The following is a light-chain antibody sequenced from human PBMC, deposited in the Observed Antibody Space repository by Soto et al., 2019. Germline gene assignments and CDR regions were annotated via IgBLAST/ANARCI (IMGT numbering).Light chain of an antibody. J-gene: IGKJ2*01. CDR1: QSVTSY. Sequence: EIVLTQSPATLSLSPGDRATLSCSASQSVTSYLAWYQQKPGQAPRLLIYDASNRATGIPARFSGSGSGTDFTLPISSLEPEDFAVYYCQQRSSWYTFGQGTRLEVK. V-gene: IGKV3-11*01. CDR2: DAS. CDR3: QQRSSWYT.